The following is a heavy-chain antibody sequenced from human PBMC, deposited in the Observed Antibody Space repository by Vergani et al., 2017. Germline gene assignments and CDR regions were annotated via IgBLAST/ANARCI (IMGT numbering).Heavy chain of an antibody. J-gene: IGHJ6*03. CDR2: TSHSGGAK. D-gene: IGHD1-7*01. V-gene: IGHV3-23*01. CDR3: AKERGVDNWNYGNYNYYSEV. Sequence: EVALLESGGGLVQPGGSLRLSCAASGFSFGSYAMTWLRQTPGKGLEWVSTTSHSGGAKYYADSVKGRVTISRDNSKNTLYVQKNSLRVEDTAVYYCAKERGVDNWNYGNYNYYSEVWGMGTLVTVSS. CDR1: GFSFGSYA.